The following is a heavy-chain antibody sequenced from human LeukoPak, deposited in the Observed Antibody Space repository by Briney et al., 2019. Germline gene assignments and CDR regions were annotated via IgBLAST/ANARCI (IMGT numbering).Heavy chain of an antibody. V-gene: IGHV4-30-4*08. J-gene: IGHJ5*02. CDR3: ARDRGSGWYRPNWFDP. CDR1: GGSISSGDYY. Sequence: PSQTLSLTCTVSGGSISSGDYYWSWIRQPPGKGLEWIGYIYYSGSTYYNPSLKSRVTISVDTSKNQFSLKLSSVTAADTAVYYCARDRGSGWYRPNWFDPWGQGTLVTVSS. CDR2: IYYSGST. D-gene: IGHD6-19*01.